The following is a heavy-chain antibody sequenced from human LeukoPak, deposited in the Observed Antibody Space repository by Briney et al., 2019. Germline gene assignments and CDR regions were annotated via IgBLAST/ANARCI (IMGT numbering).Heavy chain of an antibody. Sequence: GGSLRLSCAASGFTFSSYSMNWVRQAPGKGLEWVSYISSSSSTIYYADSVKGRFTISRDNAKNSLYLQMNSLRAEDTAVYYCARVEITMVRGVMGYYYYYYMDVWGKGATVTASS. CDR2: ISSSSSTI. V-gene: IGHV3-48*01. D-gene: IGHD3-10*01. J-gene: IGHJ6*03. CDR1: GFTFSSYS. CDR3: ARVEITMVRGVMGYYYYYYMDV.